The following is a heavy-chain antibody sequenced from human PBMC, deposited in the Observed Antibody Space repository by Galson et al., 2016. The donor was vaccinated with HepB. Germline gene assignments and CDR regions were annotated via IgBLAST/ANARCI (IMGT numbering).Heavy chain of an antibody. CDR3: GRARDGYNFWFDL. CDR2: IRSKAYYDPP. J-gene: IGHJ2*01. D-gene: IGHD5-24*01. CDR1: GFTLGDHG. Sequence: SLRLSCAASGFTLGDHGLSWFRQAPGKGLEWVGFIRSKAYYDPPHYVASVRGRFTISRDESEIIVYLQMDSPRTDDTALYYCGRARDGYNFWFDLWGRGTLVTVSS. V-gene: IGHV3-49*03.